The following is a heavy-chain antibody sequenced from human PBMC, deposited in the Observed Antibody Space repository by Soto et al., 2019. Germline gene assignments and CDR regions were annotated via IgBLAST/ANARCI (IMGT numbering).Heavy chain of an antibody. D-gene: IGHD2-15*01. J-gene: IGHJ5*02. CDR2: ISWNSDTI. CDR3: TAGYCGGDSCYSGWFDP. CDR1: GLTFNDYA. V-gene: IGHV3-9*01. Sequence: GGSLRLSCAASGLTFNDYAMHWVRQAPGKGLEWVSTISWNSDTIGYADSVKGRFTISRDNAKNSLYLQMNSLRAEDTAFYYCTAGYCGGDSCYSGWFDPWGQGTLVTVSS.